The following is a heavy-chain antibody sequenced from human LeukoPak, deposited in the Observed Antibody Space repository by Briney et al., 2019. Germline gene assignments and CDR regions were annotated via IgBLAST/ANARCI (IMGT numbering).Heavy chain of an antibody. CDR3: AKDLLLYSSGRKPIFDY. CDR1: GFTFSSYG. D-gene: IGHD6-19*01. V-gene: IGHV3-30*02. Sequence: PGGSLRLSCAASGFTFSSYGMHWVRQAPGKGLEWVAFIRYDGSNKYYAASVKGRFTISRDNSKNTLYLQMNSLRAEDTAVYYCAKDLLLYSSGRKPIFDYWGQGTLVTVSS. CDR2: IRYDGSNK. J-gene: IGHJ4*02.